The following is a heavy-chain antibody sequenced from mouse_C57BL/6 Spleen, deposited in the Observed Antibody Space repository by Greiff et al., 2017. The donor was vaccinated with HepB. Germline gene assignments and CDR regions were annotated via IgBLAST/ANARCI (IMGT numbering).Heavy chain of an antibody. CDR2: IRLKSDNYAT. V-gene: IGHV6-3*01. Sequence: EVKLQESGGGLVQPGGSMKLSCVASGFTFSNYWMNWVRQSPEKGLEWVAQIRLKSDNYATHYAESVKGRFTISRDDSKSSVYLQMNNLRAEDTGIYYCTGAYDYYGSSYEAMDYWGQGTSVTVSS. D-gene: IGHD1-1*01. CDR3: TGAYDYYGSSYEAMDY. CDR1: GFTFSNYW. J-gene: IGHJ4*01.